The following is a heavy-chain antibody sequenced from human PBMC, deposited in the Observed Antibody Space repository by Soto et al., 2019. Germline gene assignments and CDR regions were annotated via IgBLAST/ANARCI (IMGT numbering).Heavy chain of an antibody. J-gene: IGHJ4*02. D-gene: IGHD4-17*01. V-gene: IGHV4-39*07. CDR2: IYYSGST. CDR3: ARGSAYGDYVDY. Sequence: SETLSLTCTVSGGSISSSSYYWGWIRQPPGKGLVWIGSIYYSGSTYYNPSLKSRVTLSVDTSKNKFSLKLSSVTAADTAVYYCARGSAYGDYVDYWGQGTLVTVSS. CDR1: GGSISSSSYY.